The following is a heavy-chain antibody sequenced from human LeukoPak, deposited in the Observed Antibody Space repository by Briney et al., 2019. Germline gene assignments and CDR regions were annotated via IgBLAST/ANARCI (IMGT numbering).Heavy chain of an antibody. CDR3: ARDGGYSGYDGFDY. CDR2: FYHSGGT. D-gene: IGHD5-12*01. CDR1: GGSVSSYY. J-gene: IGHJ4*02. V-gene: IGHV4-59*02. Sequence: SETLSLTCSVSGGSVSSYYWHWIRQPPGEGLEWIGSFYHSGGTHYNPSLKSRVPISVDTSKNQFSLKLSSVTAADTAVYYCARDGGYSGYDGFDYWGQGTLVTVSS.